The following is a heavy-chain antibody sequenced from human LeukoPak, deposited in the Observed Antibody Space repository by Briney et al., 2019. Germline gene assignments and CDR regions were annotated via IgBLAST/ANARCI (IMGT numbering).Heavy chain of an antibody. CDR1: GFTFSSYA. CDR2: ISYDGSNK. CDR3: ARDIPRGSTHLDY. J-gene: IGHJ4*02. V-gene: IGHV3-30-3*01. Sequence: GRSLRLSCAASGFTFSSYAMHWVRQAPGKGLEWVAVISYDGSNKYYADSVKGRFTISRDNAENALYLQMNILRVEDTAVYYCARDIPRGSTHLDYWGQGTLVTVSA. D-gene: IGHD1-26*01.